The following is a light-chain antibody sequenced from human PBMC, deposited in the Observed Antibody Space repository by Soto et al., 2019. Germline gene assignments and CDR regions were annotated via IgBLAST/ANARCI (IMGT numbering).Light chain of an antibody. CDR3: QQYFSWPRGT. Sequence: EIVMTQSPGTLSVSPGERATLSFRASQNIINNLAWYQQKPGQAPRLLIFFASTRVTGIPARFSGSGSGTEFTLTINSLQSEDFAVYYCQQYFSWPRGTFGQGTKVDI. V-gene: IGKV3-15*01. CDR2: FAS. CDR1: QNIINN. J-gene: IGKJ1*01.